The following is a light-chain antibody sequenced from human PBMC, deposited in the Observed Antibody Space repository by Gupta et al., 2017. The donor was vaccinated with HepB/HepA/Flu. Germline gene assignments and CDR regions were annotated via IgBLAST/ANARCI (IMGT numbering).Light chain of an antibody. CDR2: ENN. J-gene: IGLJ3*02. CDR1: SYNVGDNY. Sequence: QSVLTQPPSVSAAPGQSVTISCSGSSYNVGDNYVAWYQQFPRTAPRLLIFENNNPPPGIPDRFSCSKSWTSTTPGITRLQKGDEAAYYCGTWDSSPNSGVFGGGTKLTVL. CDR3: GTWDSSPNSGV. V-gene: IGLV1-51*02.